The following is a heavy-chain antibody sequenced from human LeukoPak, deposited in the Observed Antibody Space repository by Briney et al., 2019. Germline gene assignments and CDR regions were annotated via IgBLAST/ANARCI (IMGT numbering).Heavy chain of an antibody. V-gene: IGHV1-46*01. J-gene: IGHJ5*02. CDR1: GYTFTSYY. D-gene: IGHD1-26*01. CDR3: ARDNSVGATALWFDP. Sequence: ASVKVSCKTSGYTFTSYYMHWVRQAPGQGLEGMGLINPSGSSTSYAQKFQGRLSLTRDMSTSTDYMELSSLRSEDTAVYYCARDNSVGATALWFDPWGQGTLVTVSS. CDR2: INPSGSST.